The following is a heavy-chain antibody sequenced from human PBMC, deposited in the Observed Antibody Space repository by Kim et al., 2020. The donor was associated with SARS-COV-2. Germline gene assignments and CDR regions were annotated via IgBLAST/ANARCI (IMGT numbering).Heavy chain of an antibody. Sequence: SLKSRVTISVDTSKNQFSLKLGSVTAADTAVYYCARTRNTMIVVVTRFDYWGQGTLVTVSS. V-gene: IGHV4-31*02. D-gene: IGHD3-22*01. J-gene: IGHJ4*02. CDR3: ARTRNTMIVVVTRFDY.